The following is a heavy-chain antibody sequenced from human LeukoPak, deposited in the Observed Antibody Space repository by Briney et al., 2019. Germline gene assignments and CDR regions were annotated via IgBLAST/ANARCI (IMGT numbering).Heavy chain of an antibody. J-gene: IGHJ4*02. CDR2: INHSGST. D-gene: IGHD1-14*01. Sequence: SETLSLTCAVYGGSFSGYYWSWIRQPPGKGLEWIAEINHSGSTNYNPPLKSRVTISVDTSKNQFSLKLSSMTAADTAVYYCARGSTNRALDYWGQGTQVTVSS. V-gene: IGHV4-34*01. CDR3: ARGSTNRALDY. CDR1: GGSFSGYY.